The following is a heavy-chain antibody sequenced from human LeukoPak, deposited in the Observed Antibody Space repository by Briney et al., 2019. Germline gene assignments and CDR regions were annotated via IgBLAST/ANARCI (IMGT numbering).Heavy chain of an antibody. CDR1: GSTFDDYT. CDR3: AKDLPVADAFDI. V-gene: IGHV3-43*01. Sequence: GGSLRLSCAASGSTFDDYTMHWVRQAPGKGLEWVSLISWDGGSTYYADSVKGQFTISRDNSKNSLYLQMNSLRTEDTALYYCAKDLPVADAFDIWGQGTMVTVSS. J-gene: IGHJ3*02. D-gene: IGHD6-19*01. CDR2: ISWDGGST.